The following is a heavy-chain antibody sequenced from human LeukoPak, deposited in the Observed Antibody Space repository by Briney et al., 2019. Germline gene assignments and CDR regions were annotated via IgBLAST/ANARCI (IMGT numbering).Heavy chain of an antibody. Sequence: ASVKASCKGSGYTFTYGVGWVRQAPGQGLEWMGWINPTNGNTNYAQKLQGRVTMTTDTSTSTAYMELRSLRSDDTAVYYCARDGYFDYWGQGTLVTVSS. CDR2: INPTNGNT. V-gene: IGHV1-18*01. J-gene: IGHJ4*02. CDR3: ARDGYFDY. CDR1: GYTFTYG.